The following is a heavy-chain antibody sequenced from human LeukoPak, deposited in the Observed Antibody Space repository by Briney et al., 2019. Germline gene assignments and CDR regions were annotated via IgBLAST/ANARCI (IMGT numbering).Heavy chain of an antibody. CDR1: GGSLSSGGYY. Sequence: SETLSLTCTVSGGSLSSGGYYWSWIRQHPGKGLEWIGYIYYSGSTYYNPSLKSRVTISVDRSKNQFSLNLTSVTAADTAVYYCARSEAADCTSTSCHFDYWGQGTLVTVSS. CDR2: IYYSGST. D-gene: IGHD2-2*01. J-gene: IGHJ4*02. CDR3: ARSEAADCTSTSCHFDY. V-gene: IGHV4-31*03.